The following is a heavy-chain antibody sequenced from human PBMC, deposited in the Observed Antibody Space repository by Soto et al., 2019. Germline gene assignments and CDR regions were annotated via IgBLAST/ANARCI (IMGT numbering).Heavy chain of an antibody. CDR3: ARPPPDYDIFPGFDY. CDR2: ISYDESNK. D-gene: IGHD3-9*01. J-gene: IGHJ4*02. Sequence: QVQLVESGGGVVQPGRSLRLSWAASGFTFSSYAMHWVRQAPGKGLAWVAVISYDESNKYYAASVKSRFTSSRGNSKNTVYLQRTSLRAEATAVYYCARPPPDYDIFPGFDYWGQGTLVAVAA. CDR1: GFTFSSYA. V-gene: IGHV3-30-3*01.